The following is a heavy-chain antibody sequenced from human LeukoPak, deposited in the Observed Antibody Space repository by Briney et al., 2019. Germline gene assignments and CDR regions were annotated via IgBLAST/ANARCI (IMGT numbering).Heavy chain of an antibody. CDR1: GYIFIDYE. J-gene: IGHJ6*03. CDR3: ARGRYMDV. CDR2: MNPKSGDT. V-gene: IGHV1-8*02. Sequence: ASVKVSCKTSGYIFIDYEISWVRQAPGQGLEWMGWMNPKSGDTGYEQKFQGRITITRDSSISTVYMELSSLRSGDTALYYCARGRYMDVWGKGTTVTVSS.